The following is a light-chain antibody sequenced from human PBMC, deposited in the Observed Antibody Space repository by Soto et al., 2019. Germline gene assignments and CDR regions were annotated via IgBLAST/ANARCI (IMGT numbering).Light chain of an antibody. Sequence: IQMTQSPSSVSASVGDTVTLSCQTSHGVSGWLAWYQQKPGKAPTLLIYTVSNLQSGVPSRFSGCGSGTDFSLTITNLQPEDFATYFCQQGKTFPFTFGPGTKVEVK. CDR2: TVS. CDR1: HGVSGW. J-gene: IGKJ3*01. V-gene: IGKV1-12*01. CDR3: QQGKTFPFT.